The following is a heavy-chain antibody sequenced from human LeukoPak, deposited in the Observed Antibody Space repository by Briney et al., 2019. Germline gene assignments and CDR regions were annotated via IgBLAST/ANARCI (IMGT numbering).Heavy chain of an antibody. J-gene: IGHJ5*02. CDR2: IYHSGST. CDR3: ARLSSIAGYNSFDP. V-gene: IGHV4-38-2*01. D-gene: IGHD6-6*01. Sequence: SETLSLTCAVSGYSISSGYYWGWIRQPPGKGLEWIGSIYHSGSTYYNPSLKSRVTISVDTSKNQFSLKLSSVTAADTAVYYCARLSSIAGYNSFDPWGQGTLVTVSS. CDR1: GYSISSGYY.